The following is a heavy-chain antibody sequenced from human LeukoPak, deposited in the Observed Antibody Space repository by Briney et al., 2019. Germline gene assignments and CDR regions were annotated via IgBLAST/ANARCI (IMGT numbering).Heavy chain of an antibody. CDR1: GFTFSSYS. CDR2: ISSSSTYI. V-gene: IGHV3-21*01. J-gene: IGHJ4*02. CDR3: ARFQGAHY. D-gene: IGHD4/OR15-4a*01. Sequence: PGGSLRLSCAASGFTFSSYSMNWVRQAPGMGLEWVSSISSSSTYIYYADSVKGRFTISRDNTKNSLYLQMNSLRGEDTAVYYCARFQGAHYWGQGTLVTVSS.